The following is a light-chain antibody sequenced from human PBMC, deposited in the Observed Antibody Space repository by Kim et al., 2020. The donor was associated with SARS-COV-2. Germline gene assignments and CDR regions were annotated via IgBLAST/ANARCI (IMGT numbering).Light chain of an antibody. CDR1: KLEDKY. Sequence: SPGQTASITCSGYKLEDKYVSWYQQKPGQSPVVVFYQDNQRPSGIPERFSGSNSGNTATLTISGTQAMDEADYYCQAWDSSTHNYVFGAGTKVTVL. V-gene: IGLV3-1*01. CDR2: QDN. CDR3: QAWDSSTHNYV. J-gene: IGLJ1*01.